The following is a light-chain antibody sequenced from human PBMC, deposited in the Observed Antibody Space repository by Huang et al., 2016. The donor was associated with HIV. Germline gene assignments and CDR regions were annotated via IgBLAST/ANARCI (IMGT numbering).Light chain of an antibody. V-gene: IGKV3-11*01. CDR3: QQGANWPAIYT. Sequence: EIVLTQSPDTLSLSPGERATLACRASQSVSKYLAWYQHKPGQSPRLLIYGASNRAAGIPARFSGSGSGTDFTLSISNLETEDFAVYYCQQGANWPAIYTFGQGTKLEIK. J-gene: IGKJ2*01. CDR1: QSVSKY. CDR2: GAS.